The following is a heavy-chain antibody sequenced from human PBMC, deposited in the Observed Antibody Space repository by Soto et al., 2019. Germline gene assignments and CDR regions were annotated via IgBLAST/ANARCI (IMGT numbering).Heavy chain of an antibody. CDR3: ARLMGSGWYYFDY. CDR1: GGSISSYY. CDR2: IYYSGST. J-gene: IGHJ4*02. D-gene: IGHD6-19*01. V-gene: IGHV4-59*01. Sequence: PSETLSLTCTVSGGSISSYYWSWIRQPPGKGLEWIGYIYYSGSTNYNPSLKSRVTISVDTSKNQFSLKLSSVTAADTAVYYCARLMGSGWYYFDYWGQGTLVTVSP.